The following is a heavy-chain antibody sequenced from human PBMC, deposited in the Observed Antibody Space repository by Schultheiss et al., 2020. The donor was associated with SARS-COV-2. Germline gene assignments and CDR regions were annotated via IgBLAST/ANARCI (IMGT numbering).Heavy chain of an antibody. CDR1: AGSFSGNY. Sequence: SETLSLTCAVYAGSFSGNYWSWVRRTPGKGLEWIGEINHSGSTNYNPSLKSRVTILVDTSKNQFSLKLNSVTAADTAMYYCARYYYHSNWSGGMDVWGQGTTVTVSS. CDR2: INHSGST. D-gene: IGHD3-22*01. J-gene: IGHJ6*02. CDR3: ARYYYHSNWSGGMDV. V-gene: IGHV4-34*01.